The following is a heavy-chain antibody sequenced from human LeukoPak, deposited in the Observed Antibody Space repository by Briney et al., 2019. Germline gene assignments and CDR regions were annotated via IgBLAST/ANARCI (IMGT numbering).Heavy chain of an antibody. D-gene: IGHD3-16*01. CDR1: SGSISSYY. CDR3: AVRVGDYFDY. CDR2: IYYSGST. Sequence: SETLSLTCIVSSGSISSYYCSWIRQPPGKGLEWIGYIYYSGSTNYNPSLQSRVTISVDTSKNQFSLKLSSVTAADTAVYYCAVRVGDYFDYWGQGTLVTVSS. V-gene: IGHV4-59*01. J-gene: IGHJ4*02.